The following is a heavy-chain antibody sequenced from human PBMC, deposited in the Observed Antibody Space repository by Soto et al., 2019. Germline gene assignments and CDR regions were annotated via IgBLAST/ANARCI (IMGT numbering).Heavy chain of an antibody. V-gene: IGHV3-64D*06. CDR3: VKRIAVYGMDV. CDR1: GFTFSSYA. CDR2: IDKNGGTT. J-gene: IGHJ6*02. D-gene: IGHD6-19*01. Sequence: GGSLRLSCSASGFTFSSYAMHWVRQAPGKGLEYISAIDKNGGTTYYADSVKGRFTISRDNSKNTLSLQMSSLRPEDTAVYYCVKRIAVYGMDVWGQGTTVTV.